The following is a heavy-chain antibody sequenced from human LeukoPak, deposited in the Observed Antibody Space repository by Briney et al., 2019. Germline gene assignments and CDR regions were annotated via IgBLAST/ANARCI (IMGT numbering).Heavy chain of an antibody. V-gene: IGHV1-18*04. Sequence: ASVKVSCKASGYTFTGYYMHWVRQAPGQGLEWMGWISAYNGNTNYAQKLQGRVTMTTDTSTSTAYMELRSLRSDDTAVYYCARDMMVRGVIISSALAPYYYYYMDVWGKGTTVTVSS. D-gene: IGHD3-10*01. J-gene: IGHJ6*03. CDR1: GYTFTGYY. CDR2: ISAYNGNT. CDR3: ARDMMVRGVIISSALAPYYYYYMDV.